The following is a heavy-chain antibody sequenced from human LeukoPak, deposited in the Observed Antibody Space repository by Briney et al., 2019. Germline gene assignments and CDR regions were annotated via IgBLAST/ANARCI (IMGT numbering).Heavy chain of an antibody. CDR3: ASSPPITTYYYGMDV. D-gene: IGHD4-11*01. CDR2: IKEDGSEK. CDR1: GFTFSSYW. J-gene: IGHJ6*02. Sequence: GGSLRLSCAASGFTFSSYWMSWVRQAPGKGLEWVANIKEDGSEKYYVDSVKGRFTISRDNAKNSLYLQMNSLRAEDTAVYYCASSPPITTYYYGMDVWGQGTSVTVSS. V-gene: IGHV3-7*01.